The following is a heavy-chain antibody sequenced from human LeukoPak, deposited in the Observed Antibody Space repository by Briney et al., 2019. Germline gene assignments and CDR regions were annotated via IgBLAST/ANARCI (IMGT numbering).Heavy chain of an antibody. CDR2: INHSGST. J-gene: IGHJ4*02. Sequence: PSETLSLTCAVYGGSFSGHYWSWIRQPPGKGLEWIGEINHSGSTNYNPSLKSRVTISVDTSKNQFSLKLSSVTAADTAVYYCARVRYYDSSGYKNWGQGTLVTVSS. CDR3: ARVRYYDSSGYKN. D-gene: IGHD3-22*01. V-gene: IGHV4-34*01. CDR1: GGSFSGHY.